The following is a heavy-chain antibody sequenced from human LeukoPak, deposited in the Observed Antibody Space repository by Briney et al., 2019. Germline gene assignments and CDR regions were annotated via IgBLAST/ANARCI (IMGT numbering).Heavy chain of an antibody. D-gene: IGHD4-11*01. V-gene: IGHV1-69*13. Sequence: ASVEVSCKASGGTFSSYAISWVRQAPGQGLEWMGGIIPIFGTANYAQKFQGRVTITADESTSTAYMELSSLRSEDTAVYYCARDYSNYDYYYYGMDVWGQGTTVTVSS. CDR2: IIPIFGTA. CDR1: GGTFSSYA. CDR3: ARDYSNYDYYYYGMDV. J-gene: IGHJ6*02.